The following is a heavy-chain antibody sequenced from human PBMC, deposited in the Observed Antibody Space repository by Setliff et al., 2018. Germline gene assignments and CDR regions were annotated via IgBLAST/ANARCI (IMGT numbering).Heavy chain of an antibody. Sequence: SETLSLTCSVSGGSISRSYWTWIRQAPGKGMEWIGYISRSGTTNYNPSLKSRLSMSVDTSKNEFSLKLRFVTAADTAVYYCARVDEEYCSGGTCYDWFDPWGPGTLVTVPQ. CDR2: ISRSGTT. V-gene: IGHV4-59*01. J-gene: IGHJ5*02. D-gene: IGHD2-15*01. CDR1: GGSISRSY. CDR3: ARVDEEYCSGGTCYDWFDP.